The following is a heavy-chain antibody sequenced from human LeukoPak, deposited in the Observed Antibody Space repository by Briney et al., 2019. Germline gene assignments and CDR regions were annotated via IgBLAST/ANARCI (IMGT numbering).Heavy chain of an antibody. CDR3: ARVPRSNVAQYFGP. CDR2: IIPIVDIT. J-gene: IGHJ5*02. Sequence: SVKVSCKTSEGTFRDLAIGWLRPAPGQGLEYMGRIIPIVDITEYAHNFQGRFSMTADKSTGTAYMELLSLTYEDTAVYYCARVPRSNVAQYFGPWGQGTLVTVSS. V-gene: IGHV1-69*04. D-gene: IGHD4-11*01. CDR1: EGTFRDLA.